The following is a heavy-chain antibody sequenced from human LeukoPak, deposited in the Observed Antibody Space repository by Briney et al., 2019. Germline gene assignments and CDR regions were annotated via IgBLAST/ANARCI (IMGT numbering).Heavy chain of an antibody. CDR3: AKCPTSSTACYTGDY. V-gene: IGHV3-23*01. CDR1: AFTFSSFA. CDR2: ISGSGGTT. D-gene: IGHD2-2*02. Sequence: GGSLRLSCAASAFTFSSFAISWVPHAPGEGLEWVSVISGSGGTTYYADSLKGRFTISRDNSKNTLYLQMNSLRADDTAVYYCAKCPTSSTACYTGDYWGQGTLVTVSS. J-gene: IGHJ4*02.